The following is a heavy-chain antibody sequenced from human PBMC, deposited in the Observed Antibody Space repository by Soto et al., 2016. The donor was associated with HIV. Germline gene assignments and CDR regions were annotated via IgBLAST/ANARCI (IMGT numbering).Heavy chain of an antibody. J-gene: IGHJ3*02. CDR3: ARGGYGGQDSNAFDI. CDR2: INSDGSST. Sequence: EVQLVESGGGLVQPGGSLRLSCAASGFTFSSYWMHWVRQAPGKGLVWVSRINSDGSSTSYADSVKGRFTISRDNAKNTLYLQMNSLRAEDTAVYYCARGGYGGQDSNAFDIWGQGTMVTVSS. D-gene: IGHD5-18*01. CDR1: GFTFSSYW. V-gene: IGHV3-74*01.